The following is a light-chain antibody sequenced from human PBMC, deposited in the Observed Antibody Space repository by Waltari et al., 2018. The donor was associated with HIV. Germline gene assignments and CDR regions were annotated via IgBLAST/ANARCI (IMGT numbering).Light chain of an antibody. V-gene: IGKV3-20*01. Sequence: EIVLTQSPVTLFLSPGDRATLSCRSSQSLIHSYLAWDQQKPGQAPRLCIYGVSTRSTGIPDRFSGSGSGTDFTLTISRLEAEDFAVYYCQQYDRSPWTFGQGTKVEI. CDR2: GVS. J-gene: IGKJ1*01. CDR1: QSLIHSY. CDR3: QQYDRSPWT.